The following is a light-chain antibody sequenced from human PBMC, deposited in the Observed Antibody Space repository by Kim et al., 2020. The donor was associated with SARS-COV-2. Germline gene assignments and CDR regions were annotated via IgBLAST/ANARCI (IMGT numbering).Light chain of an antibody. CDR1: SSDVGGYNY. J-gene: IGLJ7*01. V-gene: IGLV2-11*01. CDR2: DVS. Sequence: QSVTISCTGTSSDVGGYNYVSWYQQHPGKAPKLIIYDVSKRPSGVPDRFSGSKSGSTASLTVSGLQAEDEADYYCCSYAGSYTNAVFGGGTQLTVL. CDR3: CSYAGSYTNAV.